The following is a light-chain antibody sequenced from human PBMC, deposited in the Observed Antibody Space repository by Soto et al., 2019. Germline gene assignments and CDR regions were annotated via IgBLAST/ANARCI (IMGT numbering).Light chain of an antibody. CDR1: SSDIGGYNY. Sequence: QSALTQPASVSGSPGQSITISCTGTSSDIGGYNYVSWYQQEPGKPPKLLIYEVSKRPSGVSNRFSVSKSGNTASLTISALPAEDEADYYCSSYTSSSIWVFGTGTKVTVL. V-gene: IGLV2-14*01. CDR2: EVS. CDR3: SSYTSSSIWV. J-gene: IGLJ1*01.